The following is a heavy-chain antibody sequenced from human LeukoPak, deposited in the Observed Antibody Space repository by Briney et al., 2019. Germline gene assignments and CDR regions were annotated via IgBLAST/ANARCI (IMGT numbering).Heavy chain of an antibody. D-gene: IGHD5-24*01. CDR1: GYTFTRHY. CDR3: ARDNSLEDMAWWFDP. CDR2: INPSGNIA. Sequence: VASVKVSCKSSGYTFTRHYMHWVRQAPGQGLEWMGLINPSGNIAWSAQKFQGRVTMTRDMSTTTDYMELSSLRSEDTAVYYCARDNSLEDMAWWFDPWGQGTLVTVSS. V-gene: IGHV1-46*01. J-gene: IGHJ5*02.